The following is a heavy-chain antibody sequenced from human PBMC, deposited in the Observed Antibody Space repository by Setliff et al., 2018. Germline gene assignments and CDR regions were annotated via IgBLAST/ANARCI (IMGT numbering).Heavy chain of an antibody. CDR1: GFTFSSYS. CDR2: ISSSSSTI. J-gene: IGHJ4*02. V-gene: IGHV3-48*01. D-gene: IGHD1-7*01. Sequence: GSLRLSCAASGFTFSSYSMNWVRQAPGKGLEWVSYISSSSSTIYYADSVKGRFTLSRDNAKNSLYLQMNSLRAEDTAVYYCTRSRGTTVYDYWGQGTLVTVSS. CDR3: TRSRGTTVYDY.